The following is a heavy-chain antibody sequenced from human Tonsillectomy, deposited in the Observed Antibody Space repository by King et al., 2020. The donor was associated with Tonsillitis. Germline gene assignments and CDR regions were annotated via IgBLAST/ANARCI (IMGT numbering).Heavy chain of an antibody. CDR2: IYHGGDT. Sequence: VQLQESGPGLVKPSGTLSLTCAVSGGSISINTWWNWVRQPPGKGLEWIGEIYHGGDTNYNPSLKSRVTMSVDKSKNQFSLELTSVTAADTAVYYCVRAPPFQQPNDALDIWGQGTLVTVSS. CDR3: VRAPPFQQPNDALDI. V-gene: IGHV4-4*02. D-gene: IGHD6-13*01. CDR1: GGSISINTW. J-gene: IGHJ3*02.